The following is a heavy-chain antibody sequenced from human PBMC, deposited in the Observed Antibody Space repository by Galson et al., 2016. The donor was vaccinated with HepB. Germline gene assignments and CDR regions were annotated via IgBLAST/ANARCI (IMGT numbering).Heavy chain of an antibody. CDR1: GGTFRTYV. Sequence: SVKVSCKASGGTFRTYVINWVRQAPGQGLKWMGGIIPMFGTPNYSQKFQGRLTITADEFTSTAYMDLSGLRSEDTAVYYCACHTRGQYDSGRYEFNYWGQGALVIVSS. CDR2: IIPMFGTP. J-gene: IGHJ4*02. V-gene: IGHV1-69*13. D-gene: IGHD3-10*01. CDR3: ACHTRGQYDSGRYEFNY.